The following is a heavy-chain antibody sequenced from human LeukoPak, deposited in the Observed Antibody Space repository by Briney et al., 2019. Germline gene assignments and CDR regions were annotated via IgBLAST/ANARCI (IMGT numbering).Heavy chain of an antibody. V-gene: IGHV3-23*01. CDR2: VRSNGDTT. CDR3: AKGQELDDGVFDS. D-gene: IGHD1-1*01. J-gene: IGHJ4*02. CDR1: GFTFRSIS. Sequence: GESLRLSCAASGFTFRSISMSWVRQPPPKELEWVSSVRSNGDTTYNADSLKGRFTISRDNSKNTLYLQLNRLRVEDTAIYYCAKGQELDDGVFDSWGQGTLVTVSS.